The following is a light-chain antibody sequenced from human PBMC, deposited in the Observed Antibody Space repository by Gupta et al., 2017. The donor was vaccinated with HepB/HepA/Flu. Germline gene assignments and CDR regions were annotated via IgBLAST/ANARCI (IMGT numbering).Light chain of an antibody. J-gene: IGKJ1*01. V-gene: IGKV1-39*01. CDR1: QSISTY. CDR3: QQSYNMPRT. Sequence: DIQMTQSPSSLSASVGDRVTITCRASQSISTYLNWYEQKPGKAPKLLIHTASSLQTGVPSRVSASGSGTDFTLTIDSLQPEDFATYYCQQSYNMPRTFGQGTKVEIK. CDR2: TAS.